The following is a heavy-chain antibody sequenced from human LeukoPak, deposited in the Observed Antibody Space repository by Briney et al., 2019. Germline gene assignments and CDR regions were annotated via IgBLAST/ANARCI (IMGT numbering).Heavy chain of an antibody. CDR2: IIPIFGTA. CDR3: AREKEPYYYGSGSYYNLY. J-gene: IGHJ4*02. V-gene: IGHV1-69*01. D-gene: IGHD3-10*01. Sequence: SVKVSCRASGGTFSGYAISWVRQVPGQGLEWMGGIIPIFGTANYAQKFQGGVTITADESTSTAYMELSSLRSEDTAVYYCAREKEPYYYGSGSYYNLYWGQGTLVTVSS. CDR1: GGTFSGYA.